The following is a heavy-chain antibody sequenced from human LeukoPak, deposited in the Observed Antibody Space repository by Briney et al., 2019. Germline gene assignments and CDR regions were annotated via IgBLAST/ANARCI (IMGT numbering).Heavy chain of an antibody. CDR3: ARDVVSYGSGSYSYYFDY. CDR1: GGSISSYY. CDR2: IYTSGST. V-gene: IGHV4-4*07. D-gene: IGHD3-10*01. J-gene: IGHJ4*02. Sequence: PSETLSLTCTVPGGSISSYYWSWIQQPAGKGLEWIGRIYTSGSTNYNPSLKSRVTMSVDTSKNQFSLKLSSVTAADTAVYYCARDVVSYGSGSYSYYFDYWGQGTLVTVSS.